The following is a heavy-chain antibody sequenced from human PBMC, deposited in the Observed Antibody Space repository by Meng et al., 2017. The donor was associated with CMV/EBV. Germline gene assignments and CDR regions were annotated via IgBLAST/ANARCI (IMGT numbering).Heavy chain of an antibody. CDR3: ARGQGFCSSTSCYSRYYYYYGMDV. CDR1: GGSSSGYY. V-gene: IGHV4-34*01. Sequence: SDTLSLTCAVYGGSSSGYYWSWTRQPPGKGLGWIGEINHRGSTNYNPSPKSRVTISVDTSKNQFSLNLSSVTAADTAVYYCARGQGFCSSTSCYSRYYYYYGMDVWGQETTVTVSS. CDR2: INHRGST. D-gene: IGHD2-2*01. J-gene: IGHJ6*02.